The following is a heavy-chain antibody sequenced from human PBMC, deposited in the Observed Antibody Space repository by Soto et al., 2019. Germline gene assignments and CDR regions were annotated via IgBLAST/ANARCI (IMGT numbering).Heavy chain of an antibody. CDR3: ARPLLRKDYNWGYCDL. CDR1: GFTFSRYA. Sequence: QVQLVESGGGVVQPGRSLRLSCAASGFTFSRYAMHWVSQAPGKGLEWVAVISYDGSNNYYAASVKGRFTSSRDNSKNTLYLQMNSLRSECTAVYYCARPLLRKDYNWGYCDLWGRGTLVTVSS. D-gene: IGHD4-4*01. CDR2: ISYDGSNN. V-gene: IGHV3-30-3*01. J-gene: IGHJ2*01.